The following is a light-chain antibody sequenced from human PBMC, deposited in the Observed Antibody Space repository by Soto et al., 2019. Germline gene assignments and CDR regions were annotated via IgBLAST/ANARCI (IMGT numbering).Light chain of an antibody. V-gene: IGKV3-20*01. Sequence: EIVLTQSPGTLSLSPGEGATLSCRASQSVSSSYLAWYQQKPGQPPRLLIYGASRRATGIPDRFSGSGFGTDFTLTISRLEPEDFAVYYCQHYGNSPPMYTFGQGTKLEIK. CDR1: QSVSSSY. J-gene: IGKJ2*01. CDR3: QHYGNSPPMYT. CDR2: GAS.